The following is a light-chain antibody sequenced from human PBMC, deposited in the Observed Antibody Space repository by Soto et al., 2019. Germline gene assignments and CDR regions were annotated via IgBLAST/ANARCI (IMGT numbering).Light chain of an antibody. J-gene: IGKJ1*01. Sequence: EIVLTQSPGTLSLSPGERATLSCRASQSVSSSYLAWYQQKPGQAPRLLIYGASSRATGIPDRFSGSVSGTDFTLTISRREPEDFAVYYCQQYGGSPLTFGQGTKVEIK. V-gene: IGKV3-20*01. CDR2: GAS. CDR1: QSVSSSY. CDR3: QQYGGSPLT.